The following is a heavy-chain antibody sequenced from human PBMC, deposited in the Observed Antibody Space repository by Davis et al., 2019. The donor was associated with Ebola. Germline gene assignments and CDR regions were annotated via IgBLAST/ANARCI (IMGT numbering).Heavy chain of an antibody. CDR1: GGSISSYY. V-gene: IGHV4-59*08. Sequence: MPSETLSLTCTVSGGSISSYYWSWIRQPPGKGLEWIGYIYYSGSPTYNPSLKSRVTISVDTSKNHFSLKLTSVTAADTAVYYCARAGALIPAANNGLEPWGQGTLVTVSS. CDR3: ARAGALIPAANNGLEP. CDR2: IYYSGSP. J-gene: IGHJ5*02. D-gene: IGHD2-2*01.